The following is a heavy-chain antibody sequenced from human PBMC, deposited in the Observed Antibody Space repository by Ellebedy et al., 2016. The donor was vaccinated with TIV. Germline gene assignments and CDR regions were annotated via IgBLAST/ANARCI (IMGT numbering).Heavy chain of an antibody. CDR1: GGSFSGYY. J-gene: IGHJ3*02. Sequence: GSLRLSXAVYGGSFSGYYWSWIRQPPGKGLEWIGYIYYSGSTNYNPSLKSRVTISVDTSKNQFSLKLSSVTAADTAVYYCARSAPLDAFDIWGQGTMVTVSS. CDR2: IYYSGST. CDR3: ARSAPLDAFDI. V-gene: IGHV4-59*01.